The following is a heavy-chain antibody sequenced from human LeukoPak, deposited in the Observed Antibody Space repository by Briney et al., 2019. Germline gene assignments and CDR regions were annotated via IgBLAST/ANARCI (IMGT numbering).Heavy chain of an antibody. V-gene: IGHV4-34*01. CDR2: INHSGST. Sequence: PSETLSLTCAVYGGSFSGYYWSWIRQPPGKGLEWIGEINHSGSTNYNPSLKSRVTISVDTSKNQFSLKLSSVTAADTAVYYCARHGGSSWYVYYYYYYMDVWGKGTTVTISS. D-gene: IGHD6-13*01. J-gene: IGHJ6*03. CDR3: ARHGGSSWYVYYYYYYMDV. CDR1: GGSFSGYY.